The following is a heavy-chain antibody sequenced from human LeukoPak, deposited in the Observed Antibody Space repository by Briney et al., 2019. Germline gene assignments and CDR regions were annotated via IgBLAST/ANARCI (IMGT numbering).Heavy chain of an antibody. Sequence: SETLSLTCTVSGGSISSSSHYWGWIRQPPGKGLEWIGSIYYSGSTYYNPSLKSRVTISVDTSKNQFSLKLSSVTAADTAVYYCARRRITIFGVVRTPFDPWGQGTLVTVSS. V-gene: IGHV4-39*07. CDR2: IYYSGST. CDR3: ARRRITIFGVVRTPFDP. J-gene: IGHJ5*02. CDR1: GGSISSSSHY. D-gene: IGHD3-3*01.